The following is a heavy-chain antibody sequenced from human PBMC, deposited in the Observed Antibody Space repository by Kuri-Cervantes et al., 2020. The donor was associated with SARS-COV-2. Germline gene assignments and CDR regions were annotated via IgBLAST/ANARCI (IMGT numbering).Heavy chain of an antibody. V-gene: IGHV3-69-1*01. CDR3: ARDLYDSSGYYSPHVFDY. D-gene: IGHD3-22*01. CDR1: GFTFSDYY. J-gene: IGHJ4*02. Sequence: GESLKISCAASGFTFSDYYMNRVRQAPGKGLEWVSSISSSSTIYYADSVKGRFATSRDNAKNPLYLQMNSLRAEDTAVYYCARDLYDSSGYYSPHVFDYWGQGTLVTVSS. CDR2: ISSSSTI.